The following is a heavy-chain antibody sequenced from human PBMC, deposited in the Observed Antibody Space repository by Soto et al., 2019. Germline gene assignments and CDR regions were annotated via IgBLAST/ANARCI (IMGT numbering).Heavy chain of an antibody. V-gene: IGHV4-31*03. CDR2: IYYSGST. J-gene: IGHJ4*02. CDR3: ARDPGYSSSWYRVDY. D-gene: IGHD6-13*01. CDR1: GGSISSGGYY. Sequence: QVQLQETGPGLVKPSQTLSLTCTVSGGSISSGGYYWSWIRQHPGKGLEWIGYIYYSGSTYYNPSLKSRVTISVDTSKNQFSLKLSSVTAADTAVYYCARDPGYSSSWYRVDYWGQGTLVTVSS.